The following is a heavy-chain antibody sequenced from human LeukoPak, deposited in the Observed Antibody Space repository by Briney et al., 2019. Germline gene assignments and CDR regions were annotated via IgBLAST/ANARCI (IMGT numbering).Heavy chain of an antibody. V-gene: IGHV4-61*09. CDR1: GGSISSDNYY. CDR2: IYTSGST. D-gene: IGHD5-18*01. J-gene: IGHJ4*02. CDR3: AREYSF. Sequence: SETLSLTCTASGGSISSDNYYWTWIPQPAGKGLEWIRHIYTSGSTNYNPSLKSRVTISVDMSKNQFSLKLSSVTAADTAVYYCAREYSFWGQGTLVTVSS.